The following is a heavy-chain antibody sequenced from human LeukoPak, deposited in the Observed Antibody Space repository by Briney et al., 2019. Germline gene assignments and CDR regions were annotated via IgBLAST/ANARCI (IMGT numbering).Heavy chain of an antibody. J-gene: IGHJ6*02. CDR2: INSDGSST. CDR1: GFTFSNYW. Sequence: GGSLRLSCVASGFTFSNYWMHWVRQVPGKGLVWVPRINSDGSSTNYADSVKGRFTISRDNAKNTLYLQMNSLRAEDTAVYYCARPIYDTRNAMDVWGQGTAVTVSS. D-gene: IGHD3-22*01. CDR3: ARPIYDTRNAMDV. V-gene: IGHV3-74*01.